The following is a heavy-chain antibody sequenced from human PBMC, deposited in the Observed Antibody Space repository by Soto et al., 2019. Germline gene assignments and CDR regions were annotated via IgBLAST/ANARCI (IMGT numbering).Heavy chain of an antibody. J-gene: IGHJ6*02. CDR3: AKVALSGSYFPYGMDV. V-gene: IGHV3-9*01. CDR2: ISWNGGSI. D-gene: IGHD1-26*01. Sequence: DVQLVESGGGLVQPGRSLRLSCAASGFSFDDYAMHWVRQVPGKGLEWVSGISWNGGSIGYADSVKGRFTISRDNAKNSLYLQMNSLRAEDTAFYYCAKVALSGSYFPYGMDVWGQGTTVTVSS. CDR1: GFSFDDYA.